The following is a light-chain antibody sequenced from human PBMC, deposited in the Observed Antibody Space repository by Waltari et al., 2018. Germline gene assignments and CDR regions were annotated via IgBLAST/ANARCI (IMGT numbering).Light chain of an antibody. CDR2: KNN. CDR1: SSNIEINY. J-gene: IGLJ2*01. V-gene: IGLV1-47*01. CDR3: ATWDASLGVL. Sequence: QSVLTQPPSTSGTPGQRVTISCSGSSSNIEINYVYWYQHLPGTTPNLLFYKNNQRPPGVPDRFSGSKSGTSASLAISGLRSEDEADYYCATWDASLGVLFGGGTKLTVL.